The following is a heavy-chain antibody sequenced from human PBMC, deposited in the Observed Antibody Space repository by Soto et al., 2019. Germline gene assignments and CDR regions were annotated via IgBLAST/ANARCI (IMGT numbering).Heavy chain of an antibody. Sequence: GGSLRLSCAASGFTFSNFAVNWARQAPGKGLEWLAFISSTGSAEYYADAVKGRFTVSRDNVKNLAFLQMNSLRDEDTAVYYCARDRYSYYDFWSGWVYYYYGMDVWGQGTTVTVSS. CDR1: GFTFSNFA. CDR2: ISSTGSAE. CDR3: ARDRYSYYDFWSGWVYYYYGMDV. V-gene: IGHV3-48*02. D-gene: IGHD3-3*01. J-gene: IGHJ6*02.